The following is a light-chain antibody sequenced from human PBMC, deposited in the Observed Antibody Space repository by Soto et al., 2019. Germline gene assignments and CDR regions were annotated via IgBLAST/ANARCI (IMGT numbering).Light chain of an antibody. CDR2: GAS. Sequence: EIVLTQSPGTLSLSPGERATLSCRASQSLSSGYLAWYQQKPGQAPRLLIYGASTRATGIPARFSGSGSGTEFTLTISNLQSEDFAVYFCQQYHNWPPITFGQGTRLEI. CDR3: QQYHNWPPIT. V-gene: IGKV3D-15*01. CDR1: QSLSSGY. J-gene: IGKJ5*01.